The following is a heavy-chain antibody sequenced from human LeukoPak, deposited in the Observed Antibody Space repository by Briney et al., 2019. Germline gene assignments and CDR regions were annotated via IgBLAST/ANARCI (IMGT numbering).Heavy chain of an antibody. CDR1: GFTFRNYV. CDR3: AREGYYGSGSPPSLYFDY. J-gene: IGHJ4*02. CDR2: TSSDLNVK. Sequence: GGSLRLSCAASGFTFRNYVIHWVRQAPGKGLEWVAVTSSDLNVKLYADSVRGRFTISRDNSRSTLYLQMNSLRPEGTAIYYCAREGYYGSGSPPSLYFDYWGQGTLVTVSS. V-gene: IGHV3-30-3*01. D-gene: IGHD3-10*01.